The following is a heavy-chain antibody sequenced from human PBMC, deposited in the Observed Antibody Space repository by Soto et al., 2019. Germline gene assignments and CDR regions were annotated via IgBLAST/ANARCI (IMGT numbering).Heavy chain of an antibody. CDR3: ARDRGFLEWLFRPDY. Sequence: HPGGSLRLSCAASGFTFSSYWMSWVRQAPGKGLEWVANIKQDGSEKYYVDSVKGRFTISRDNAKNSLYLQMSSLRAEDTAVYYCARDRGFLEWLFRPDYWGQGTLVTVSS. CDR1: GFTFSSYW. J-gene: IGHJ4*02. D-gene: IGHD3-3*01. V-gene: IGHV3-7*01. CDR2: IKQDGSEK.